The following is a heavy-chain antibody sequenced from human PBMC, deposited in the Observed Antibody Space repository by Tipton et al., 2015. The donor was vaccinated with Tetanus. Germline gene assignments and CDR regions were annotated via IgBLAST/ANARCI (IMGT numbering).Heavy chain of an antibody. CDR3: AGGLRYFDWLTSPGWFDP. Sequence: GLVKPSETLSLTCTVSGGSISSSSYYWGWIRQPPGKGLEWIGSIYYSGSTYYNPSLKSRVTISVDTSKNQFSLKLSSVTAAATAVYYCAGGLRYFDWLTSPGWFDPWGQGTLVTVSS. D-gene: IGHD3-9*01. CDR1: GGSISSSSYY. J-gene: IGHJ5*02. CDR2: IYYSGST. V-gene: IGHV4-39*01.